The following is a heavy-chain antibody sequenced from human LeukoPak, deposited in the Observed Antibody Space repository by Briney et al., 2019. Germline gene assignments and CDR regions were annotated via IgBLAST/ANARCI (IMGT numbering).Heavy chain of an antibody. D-gene: IGHD3-22*01. CDR1: GYSTSSGYY. CDR2: SNHSGSS. Sequence: SETLSLTCSVSGYSTSSGYYWGWIRQPLGKGLEWIGSSNHSGSSYYNPSLKSRVTILVDTSRNQFSLKLTSVTVADTAVYYCAKDTYDSRGYYPWDHWGQGTLVTVSS. CDR3: AKDTYDSRGYYPWDH. J-gene: IGHJ4*02. V-gene: IGHV4-38-2*02.